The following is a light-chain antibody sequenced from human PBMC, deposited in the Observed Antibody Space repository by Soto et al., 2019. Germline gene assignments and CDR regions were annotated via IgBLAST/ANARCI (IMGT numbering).Light chain of an antibody. V-gene: IGKV1-39*01. Sequence: DIEMTQSPSSLSASVGETITITCRASQSISSSLNWFQHSPGQPPKLLLFAASNLHAGVPPRLRVYGSFTSLSLTIRSLQPEDFATYYCQHSFNLPRTVGPGTKVDIK. CDR3: QHSFNLPRT. CDR2: AAS. CDR1: QSISSS. J-gene: IGKJ1*01.